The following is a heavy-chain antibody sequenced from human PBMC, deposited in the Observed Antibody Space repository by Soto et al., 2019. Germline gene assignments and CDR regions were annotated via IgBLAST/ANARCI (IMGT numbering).Heavy chain of an antibody. CDR1: GGSFSGYY. J-gene: IGHJ5*02. CDR3: GRGRAWFSA. V-gene: IGHV4-34*01. CDR2: IDHSGYT. Sequence: SETLSLTCAVYGGSFSGYYWNWIRQPPWKWLEWIGEIDHSGYTNYNPSLKSRVTISVATPKNRFSLRLTSVTAAHTSVYCYGRGRAWFSASAQRSLVNGSS.